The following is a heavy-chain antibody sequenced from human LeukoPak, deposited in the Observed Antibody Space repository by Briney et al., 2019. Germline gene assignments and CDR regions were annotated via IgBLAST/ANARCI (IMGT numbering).Heavy chain of an antibody. CDR1: GFTVSSNY. J-gene: IGHJ3*02. CDR2: IYSGGST. V-gene: IGHV3-53*01. Sequence: GGSLRLSCAASGFTVSSNYMSWVRQAPGKGLEWVSVIYSGGSTYYADSVKGRFTISRDNSKNTLYLQMNSLRAEDTAVYYCARILLWFGELSWAFDIRGQGTMVTVSS. D-gene: IGHD3-10*01. CDR3: ARILLWFGELSWAFDI.